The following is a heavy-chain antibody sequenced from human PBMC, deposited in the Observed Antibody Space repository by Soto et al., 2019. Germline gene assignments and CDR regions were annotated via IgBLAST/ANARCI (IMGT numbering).Heavy chain of an antibody. CDR2: IYCSGST. Sequence: XETMSLSCTVSRGSINSSSYYWGWIRQPPGKGLEWIGSIYCSGSTYYNPSLKSRVTISVDTSKNQFSLKLSSVTAADTAVYYCALGYDFWSGYYAPACRGSWGEGTTVTV. D-gene: IGHD3-3*01. J-gene: IGHJ6*02. CDR1: RGSINSSSYY. CDR3: ALGYDFWSGYYAPACRGS. V-gene: IGHV4-39*01.